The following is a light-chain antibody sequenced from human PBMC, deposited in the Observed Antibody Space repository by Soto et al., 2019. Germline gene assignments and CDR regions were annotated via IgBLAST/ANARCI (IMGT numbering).Light chain of an antibody. J-gene: IGKJ4*01. CDR1: QSVGTY. V-gene: IGKV3-15*01. Sequence: EIVMTQSPATLSVSPGERATLSCRASQSVGTYLAWYQQKPGQAPRLVIYGASTRAAGIPARFSGSGSGTEFTLAISSRQYEDVVVYYCQQHNAWPFAFGGGTKVEIK. CDR2: GAS. CDR3: QQHNAWPFA.